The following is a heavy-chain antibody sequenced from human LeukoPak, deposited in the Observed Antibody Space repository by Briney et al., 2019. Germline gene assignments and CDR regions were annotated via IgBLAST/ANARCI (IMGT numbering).Heavy chain of an antibody. CDR3: ARFQGAHY. J-gene: IGHJ4*02. V-gene: IGHV3-21*01. D-gene: IGHD4/OR15-4a*01. CDR1: GFXFSSYS. Sequence: GGSLRLSCAASGFXFSSYSMSWVRQAPGMGLEWVSSISSSSTYIHYADSVKGRFTISRDNTKNSLYLQMNSLRAEDTALYYCARFQGAHYWGQGTLVTVSS. CDR2: ISSSSTYI.